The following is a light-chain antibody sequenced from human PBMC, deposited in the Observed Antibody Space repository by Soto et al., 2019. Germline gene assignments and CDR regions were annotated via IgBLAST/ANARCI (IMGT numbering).Light chain of an antibody. J-gene: IGKJ3*01. Sequence: DIQMTPSPSSLSAAVGDRVTITCRASQSILNYLNWYQKKPGKAPKILVYTASNLQSGVPSRFSGTGSGTDFTLTISSLQPEDSATYYCQQSYSTLFPFGPGTKVEIK. CDR2: TAS. V-gene: IGKV1-39*01. CDR3: QQSYSTLFP. CDR1: QSILNY.